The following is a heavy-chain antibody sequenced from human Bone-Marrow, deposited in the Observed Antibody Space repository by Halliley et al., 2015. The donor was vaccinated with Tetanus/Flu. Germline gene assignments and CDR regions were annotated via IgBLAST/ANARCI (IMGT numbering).Heavy chain of an antibody. Sequence: SLRLSCTASGFTFSNAWMSWVRQAPGKGLEWVGRIKSKANGGTTDYAAPVKGRFTISRDDSKTTVYLQMNSLKTGDTGVYYCTTDFGAPPCYYWGQGALVSVSS. CDR2: IKSKANGGTT. CDR3: TTDFGAPPCYY. CDR1: GFTFSNAW. V-gene: IGHV3-15*01. J-gene: IGHJ4*02. D-gene: IGHD3-16*01.